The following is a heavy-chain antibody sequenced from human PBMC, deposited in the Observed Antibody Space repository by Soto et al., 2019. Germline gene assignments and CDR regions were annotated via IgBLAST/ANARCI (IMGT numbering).Heavy chain of an antibody. CDR1: GGTFSSYA. J-gene: IGHJ6*01. V-gene: IGHV1-69*13. Sequence: SVKVSCKASGGTFSSYAISWVRQAPGQGLEWMGGIIPIFGTANYAQKFQGRVTITADESTSTAYMELSSLRPEDTAVYYCAGDLITMVRGVAHYYYYGMDVWGQGTTVNVSS. D-gene: IGHD3-10*01. CDR2: IIPIFGTA. CDR3: AGDLITMVRGVAHYYYYGMDV.